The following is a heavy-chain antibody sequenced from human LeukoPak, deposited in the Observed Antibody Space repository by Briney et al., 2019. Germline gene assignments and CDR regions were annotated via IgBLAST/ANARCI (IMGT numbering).Heavy chain of an antibody. V-gene: IGHV3-30-3*01. D-gene: IGHD2-2*01. J-gene: IGHJ4*02. CDR2: ISFDGSNK. CDR1: GFTFSRYA. CDR3: AREGGYCSSSSCTEGFDY. Sequence: GRSLRLSCAASGFTFSRYAMYWVCQAPGKGLEWVAVISFDGSNKYYADSVKGRFTISRDNSKNTLYVQMNSLRAEDTAVYYCAREGGYCSSSSCTEGFDYWGQGTLVTVSS.